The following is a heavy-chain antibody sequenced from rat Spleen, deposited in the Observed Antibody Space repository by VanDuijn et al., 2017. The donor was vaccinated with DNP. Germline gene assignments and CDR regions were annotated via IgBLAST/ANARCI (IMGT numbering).Heavy chain of an antibody. CDR3: TTERTTDY. D-gene: IGHD1-8*01. CDR2: ITNSGGST. V-gene: IGHV5-27*01. J-gene: IGHJ2*01. Sequence: EVQLVESGGGLVQPGRSLKLSCAASGFTFSNYGMAWVRQAPTKGLEWVASITNSGGSTYYRNSVKGRFTISRDNAKSTLYLQMDSLRSEDTATYYCTTERTTDYWGQGVMVTVSS. CDR1: GFTFSNYG.